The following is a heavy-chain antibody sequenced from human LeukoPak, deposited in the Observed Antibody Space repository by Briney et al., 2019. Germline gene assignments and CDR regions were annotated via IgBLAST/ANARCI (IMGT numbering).Heavy chain of an antibody. V-gene: IGHV4-34*01. Sequence: PSETLSLTCAVYGGSFSGYYWSWIRQPPGKGLEWIGSIYYSGSTYYNPSLKSRVTISVDKSKNQFSLKLSSVTAADTAVYYCARYNWNDAVFDYWGQGTLVTVSS. CDR1: GGSFSGYY. J-gene: IGHJ4*02. CDR3: ARYNWNDAVFDY. CDR2: IYYSGST. D-gene: IGHD1-20*01.